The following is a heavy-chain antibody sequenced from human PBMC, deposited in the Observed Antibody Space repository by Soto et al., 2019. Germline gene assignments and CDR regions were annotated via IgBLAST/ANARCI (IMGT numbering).Heavy chain of an antibody. V-gene: IGHV3-53*04. J-gene: IGHJ3*01. CDR3: ARSRGRYCSGDSCYPDAFDV. D-gene: IGHD2-15*01. CDR1: GFDVNSDY. CDR2: FYIGGET. Sequence: GGSLRLSCAASGFDVNSDYINWVRQAPGKGLEWVSVFYIGGETYYADSVKGRFTISRHNSKNTLSLQMNRLRVEDTAVYYCARSRGRYCSGDSCYPDAFDVWGRGTMVTVSS.